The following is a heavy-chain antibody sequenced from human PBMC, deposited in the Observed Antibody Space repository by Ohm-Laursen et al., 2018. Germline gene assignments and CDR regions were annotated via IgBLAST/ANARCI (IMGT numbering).Heavy chain of an antibody. CDR3: ARGGQQQVEDY. Sequence: GSLRLSCSASGFTFSTYSMNWVRQAPGKGLEWVSYISSSGSTIYYADSVKGRFTISRDNAKNSLYLQMNSLRAEDTAVYYCARGGQQQVEDYWGQGTLVTASS. CDR1: GFTFSTYS. CDR2: ISSSGSTI. V-gene: IGHV3-48*04. D-gene: IGHD6-13*01. J-gene: IGHJ4*02.